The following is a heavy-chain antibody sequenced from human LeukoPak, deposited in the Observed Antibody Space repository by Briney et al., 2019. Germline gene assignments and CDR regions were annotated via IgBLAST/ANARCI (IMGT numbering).Heavy chain of an antibody. CDR3: ARRAYCGGDCYSDY. D-gene: IGHD2-21*02. V-gene: IGHV5-51*01. CDR2: IYPGDSDT. Sequence: GESLKISCKGSGYSFSSYWIAWVRQMPGKGLEWMGSIYPGDSDTRYSPSFQGQVTISADKSISTAHLQWSSLKASDTAMYFCARRAYCGGDCYSDYWGQGTLVTVSS. J-gene: IGHJ4*02. CDR1: GYSFSSYW.